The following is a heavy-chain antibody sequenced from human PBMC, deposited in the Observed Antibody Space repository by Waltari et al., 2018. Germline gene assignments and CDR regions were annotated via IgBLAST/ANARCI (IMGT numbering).Heavy chain of an antibody. CDR3: ARGERNGLDY. D-gene: IGHD1-26*01. J-gene: IGHJ4*02. V-gene: IGHV4-59*11. CDR2: IFYIGSI. Sequence: QVQLQESGPGLVKPSETLSLACTVSGVSISSQYWSWIRQSPGKGLEWIGYIFYIGSINYNPSLKSRVTLSVDTSKSQFSLRLTSVTAADTAVYYCARGERNGLDYWGQGTLVTVSS. CDR1: GVSISSQY.